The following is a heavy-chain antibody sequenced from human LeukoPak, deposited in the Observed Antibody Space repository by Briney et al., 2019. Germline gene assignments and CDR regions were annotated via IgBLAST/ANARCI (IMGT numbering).Heavy chain of an antibody. V-gene: IGHV3-11*01. CDR2: IYSSSDYI. Sequence: GGSLRLSCAGSGFIFSDFYMSWIRQAPGKGLEWVSLIYSSSDYIYYADSVKGRFAISRDNAKNSLYLQMNCLRAEDTAVYYCARSQWNPGKTTQATWGQGTLVTVSS. J-gene: IGHJ5*02. CDR3: ARSQWNPGKTTQAT. D-gene: IGHD1-1*01. CDR1: GFIFSDFY.